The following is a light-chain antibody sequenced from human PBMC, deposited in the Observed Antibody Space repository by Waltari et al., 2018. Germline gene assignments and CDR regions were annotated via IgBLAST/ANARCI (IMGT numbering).Light chain of an antibody. V-gene: IGKV3-20*01. J-gene: IGKJ1*01. CDR3: QQYGSSPRT. Sequence: EIVLTQSPGTLSLSPGERATLSCRASQSVSSSYLAWYQQKPGQAPSPLISGAASRATGIPDRFSARWSGTDFTFTISRLEPEDFAVYFCQQYGSSPRTFGQGTKVEIK. CDR1: QSVSSSY. CDR2: GAA.